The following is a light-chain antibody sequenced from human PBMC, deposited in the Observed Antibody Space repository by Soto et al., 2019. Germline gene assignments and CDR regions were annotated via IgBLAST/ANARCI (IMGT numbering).Light chain of an antibody. CDR1: SSDVGGYNY. CDR2: AVS. CDR3: CPFTTSSTYL. J-gene: IGLJ1*01. Sequence: QSALTQPPSVSGSPGQSITISCTGTSSDVGGYNYVSWYQQPPGKAPKLIIYAVSNRPSGVSNRFSGSKSGNTASLTITGLQADDEGDYYSCPFTTSSTYLFGTGTKLTVL. V-gene: IGLV2-14*01.